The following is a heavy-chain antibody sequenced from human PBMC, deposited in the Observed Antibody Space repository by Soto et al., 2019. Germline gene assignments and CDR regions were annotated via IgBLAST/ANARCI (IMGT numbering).Heavy chain of an antibody. Sequence: VGSLRLSCQASVFNFDNYGMHWVRHAPGKGLEWVAVITYDGSFQYYADSVKGRFTISRDNSKNTLFLHLNTLKPEDAAVYHCAKDHVGGTFSTPLGFWGQGTLVTVSS. V-gene: IGHV3-30*18. J-gene: IGHJ4*02. CDR2: ITYDGSFQ. D-gene: IGHD1-7*01. CDR1: VFNFDNYG. CDR3: AKDHVGGTFSTPLGF.